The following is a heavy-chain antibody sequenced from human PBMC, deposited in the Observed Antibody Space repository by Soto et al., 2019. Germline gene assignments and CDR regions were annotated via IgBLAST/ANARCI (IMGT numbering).Heavy chain of an antibody. CDR1: GITFSDHY. V-gene: IGHV3-11*01. Sequence: QVQLVESGGGLVKPGGSLRLSCEASGITFSDHYMTWIRQAPGKGLEWISYISGTAGTIYYADSVKGRFTISRDNAKNSLLLQLTSLTAEDTAVYYCARAPYYGSGTYYYYALDVWGQGTTVTVSS. CDR3: ARAPYYGSGTYYYYALDV. J-gene: IGHJ6*02. CDR2: ISGTAGTI. D-gene: IGHD3-10*01.